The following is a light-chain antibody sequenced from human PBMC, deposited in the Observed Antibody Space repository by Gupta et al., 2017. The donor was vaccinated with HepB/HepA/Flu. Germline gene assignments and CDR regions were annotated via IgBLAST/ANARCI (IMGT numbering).Light chain of an antibody. V-gene: IGKV4-1*01. Sequence: DIVMTQSPDSLAVSLGERATINCKSSQSGLYRSNNKNYLAWYQQKPGQPPKLLIYWASTRESGVPDRFSGRGSWTXFTLTIXSLQAEDVAVYYCQQDDSTPKTFGXGTKLEIK. CDR2: WAS. CDR1: QSGLYRSNNKNY. CDR3: QQDDSTPKT. J-gene: IGKJ4*01.